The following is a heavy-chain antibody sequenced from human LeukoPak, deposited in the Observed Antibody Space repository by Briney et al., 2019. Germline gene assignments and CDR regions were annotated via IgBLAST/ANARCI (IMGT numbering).Heavy chain of an antibody. CDR2: IYYSGST. CDR3: ARDPIIWCGELSYAFGI. D-gene: IGHD3-10*01. Sequence: SETLSLTCTVSCGSISSSSYYWGWLRQPPGKGLEWIGSIYYSGSTYYNPSLKSRVTISVDTSKNQFSLKLSSVTAADTAVYYCARDPIIWCGELSYAFGIWGQGTMVTVSS. CDR1: CGSISSSSYY. J-gene: IGHJ3*02. V-gene: IGHV4-39*07.